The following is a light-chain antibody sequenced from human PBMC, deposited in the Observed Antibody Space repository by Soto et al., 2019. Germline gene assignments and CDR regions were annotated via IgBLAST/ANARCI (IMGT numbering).Light chain of an antibody. CDR2: SAS. Sequence: DIQMTQSPSSLSASVGDRVTITFLASQGIRNALGWYQQKPGKAPNRLIYSASILQSGVPSRFSGSGSGTEFTLTITTLQPDDFATYFCQQYNRPTWSFGPGTKVDI. CDR3: QQYNRPTWS. V-gene: IGKV1-17*01. J-gene: IGKJ1*01. CDR1: QGIRNA.